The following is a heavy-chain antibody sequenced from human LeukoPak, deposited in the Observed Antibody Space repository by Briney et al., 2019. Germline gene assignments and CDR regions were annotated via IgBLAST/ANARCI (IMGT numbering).Heavy chain of an antibody. CDR1: GYSFTSYW. D-gene: IGHD3-3*01. CDR2: IYPGDSDT. Sequence: GESLKISRKGSGYSFTSYWIGWVRQMPGKGLEWMGIIYPGDSDTRYSPSFQGQVTISADKSISTAYLQWSSLKASDTATYYCAKTTLGAITTFGFPGFYFDSWGQGTLVTVSP. V-gene: IGHV5-51*01. CDR3: AKTTLGAITTFGFPGFYFDS. J-gene: IGHJ4*02.